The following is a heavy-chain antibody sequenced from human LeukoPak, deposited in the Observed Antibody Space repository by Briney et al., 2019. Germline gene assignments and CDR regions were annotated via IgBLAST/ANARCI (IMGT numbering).Heavy chain of an antibody. CDR1: GGSISSSSYY. V-gene: IGHV4-39*01. J-gene: IGHJ4*02. Sequence: SETLSLTCTVSGGSISSSSYYWGWIRQPPGKGLEWIGSIYYSGSTYYNPSLKSRVTISVDTSKNQFSLKLSSVTAADTAVYYCVRQYDSSGYYYFHFDYWGQGTLVTVSS. CDR2: IYYSGST. D-gene: IGHD3-22*01. CDR3: VRQYDSSGYYYFHFDY.